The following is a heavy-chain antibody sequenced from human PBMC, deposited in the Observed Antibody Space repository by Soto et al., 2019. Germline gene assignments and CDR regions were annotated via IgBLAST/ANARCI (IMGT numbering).Heavy chain of an antibody. CDR3: ARIRFLETSWFDP. CDR2: IIPILGIA. CDR1: GGTFSSYT. D-gene: IGHD3-3*01. J-gene: IGHJ5*02. Sequence: EASVKASCKASGGTFSSYTISWVRQAPGQGLEWMGRIIPILGIANYAQKFQGRVTITADKSTSTAYMELSSLRSEDTAVYYCARIRFLETSWFDPWGQGTLVTSPQ. V-gene: IGHV1-69*02.